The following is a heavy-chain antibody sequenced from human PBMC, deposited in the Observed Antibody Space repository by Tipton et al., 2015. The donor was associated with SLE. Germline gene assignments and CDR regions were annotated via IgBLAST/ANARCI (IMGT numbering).Heavy chain of an antibody. V-gene: IGHV3-74*01. J-gene: IGHJ4*02. CDR2: TNGDGTWL. CDR1: GFTLSTSW. D-gene: IGHD6-19*01. Sequence: SLRLSCVASGFTLSTSWMYWVRQVPGKGLVWVSRTNGDGTWLNYADSVKGRFTISKDNAKNTLYLQMNGLRVDDTGLYHCVRDSSASLWGRGTLVTVSS. CDR3: VRDSSASL.